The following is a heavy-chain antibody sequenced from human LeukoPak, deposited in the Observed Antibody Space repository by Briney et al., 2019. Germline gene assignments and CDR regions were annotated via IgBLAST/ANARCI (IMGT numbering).Heavy chain of an antibody. Sequence: SETLSLTSTVSGGSISSYYWSWIRQPAGKGLEWIGRIYTSGTTHYNPSLKSRVTMSVDTSKNQFSLKLSSVTAADTAVYYCARLSTVTTSFDYWGQGTLVTVSS. CDR1: GGSISSYY. D-gene: IGHD4-17*01. J-gene: IGHJ4*02. V-gene: IGHV4-4*07. CDR2: IYTSGTT. CDR3: ARLSTVTTSFDY.